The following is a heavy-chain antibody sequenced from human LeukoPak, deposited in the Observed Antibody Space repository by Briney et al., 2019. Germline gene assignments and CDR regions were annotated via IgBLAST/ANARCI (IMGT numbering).Heavy chain of an antibody. V-gene: IGHV1-2*02. Sequence: GASVKVSCKASGYTFTGYYMHWVRQAPGQGLEWMGWINPNSGGTNYAQKLQGRVTMTTDTSTSTAYMELRSLRSDDTAVYYCARDWDRFGELLDWFDPWGQGTLVTVSS. CDR2: INPNSGGT. CDR1: GYTFTGYY. CDR3: ARDWDRFGELLDWFDP. J-gene: IGHJ5*02. D-gene: IGHD3-10*01.